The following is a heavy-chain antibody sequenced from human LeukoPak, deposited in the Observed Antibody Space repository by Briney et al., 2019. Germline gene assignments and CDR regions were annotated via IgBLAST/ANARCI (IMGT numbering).Heavy chain of an antibody. CDR1: GGSIRSSDYY. J-gene: IGHJ4*02. V-gene: IGHV4-39*01. Sequence: SETLSLTCSVYGGSIRSSDYYWGWIRQPPGKGLEWIGNVFYSGSAHCNPSLKSRVTISADTSRNRFSLELSSVTAADTAVYYCATHVDGYSFGLPRYYFDFWGQGILVTVSS. CDR2: VFYSGSA. CDR3: ATHVDGYSFGLPRYYFDF. D-gene: IGHD5-18*01.